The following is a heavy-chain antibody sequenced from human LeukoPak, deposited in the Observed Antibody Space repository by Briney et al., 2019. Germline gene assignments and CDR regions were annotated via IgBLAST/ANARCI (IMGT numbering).Heavy chain of an antibody. V-gene: IGHV4-59*01. J-gene: IGHJ5*02. CDR3: ARDVNWFDP. CDR1: GGSISSYY. CDR2: IYYGGST. Sequence: SETLSLTCTVSGGSISSYYWSWIWQPPGRGLEWIGYIYYGGSTNYNPSLKSRVTISVDTSKNQFSLKLSSVTAADTAVYYCARDVNWFDPWGQGTLVTVSS.